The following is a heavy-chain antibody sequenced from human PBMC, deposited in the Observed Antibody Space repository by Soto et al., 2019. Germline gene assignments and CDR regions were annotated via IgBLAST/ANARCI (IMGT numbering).Heavy chain of an antibody. D-gene: IGHD1-26*01. V-gene: IGHV1-69*12. CDR2: IIPLFGTT. CDR3: ARDGGGATFDY. CDR1: GGTFSSYA. J-gene: IGHJ4*02. Sequence: QVQLVQSGAEVRKPGSSVKVSCEASGGTFSSYALNWMRQAPGQGLEWMGGIIPLFGTTTYAEKFQGRVTIPADESTRTVFLELSSLTSEDTAVYYCARDGGGATFDYWGQGTLVTVSS.